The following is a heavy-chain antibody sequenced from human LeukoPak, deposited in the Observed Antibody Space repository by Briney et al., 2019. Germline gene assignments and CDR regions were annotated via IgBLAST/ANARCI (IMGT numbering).Heavy chain of an antibody. Sequence: ASVKVSCKASGYTFTSYGISWVRQAPGQGLEWMGWISAYNGNTNYAQKLQGRVTMTTDTSTSSAYMELRSLRSDDTAVYYCARGNYYDSSGYYGLDYWGQGTLVTVSS. J-gene: IGHJ4*02. CDR1: GYTFTSYG. CDR2: ISAYNGNT. CDR3: ARGNYYDSSGYYGLDY. V-gene: IGHV1-18*01. D-gene: IGHD3-22*01.